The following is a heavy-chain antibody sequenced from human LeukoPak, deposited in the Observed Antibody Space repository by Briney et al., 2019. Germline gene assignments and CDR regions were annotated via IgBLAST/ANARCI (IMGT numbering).Heavy chain of an antibody. D-gene: IGHD5-18*01. CDR1: GFTFSSYG. J-gene: IGHJ4*02. Sequence: PGGSLRLSCAASGFTFSSYGMHWVRQAPGKGLEWVAVISYDGSNKYYADSVKGRFTISRDNSKNTLYLQMNSLRAEDTAVYYCANAIGGYSYGPPYDYWGQGTLVTVSS. CDR2: ISYDGSNK. CDR3: ANAIGGYSYGPPYDY. V-gene: IGHV3-30*18.